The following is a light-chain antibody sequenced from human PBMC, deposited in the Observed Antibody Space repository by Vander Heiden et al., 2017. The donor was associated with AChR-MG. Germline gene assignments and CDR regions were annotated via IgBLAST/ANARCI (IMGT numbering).Light chain of an antibody. J-gene: IGKJ2*03. V-gene: IGKV3-20*01. CDR3: QQYGGSPLYS. CDR1: QSVTSSY. CDR2: GAS. Sequence: EIVLTQSPGTLSLSPGERATLSCRASQSVTSSYLAWYQQKRGHAPRLLIDGASSRAVGIPDRFSGSGSGTDFTLTISTLEPEDSAVYYCQQYGGSPLYSFGQGTKLEIK.